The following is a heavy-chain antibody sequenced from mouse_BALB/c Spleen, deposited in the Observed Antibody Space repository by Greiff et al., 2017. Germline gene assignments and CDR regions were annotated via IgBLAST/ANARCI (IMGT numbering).Heavy chain of an antibody. J-gene: IGHJ4*01. CDR3: TRLFYYAMDY. Sequence: VQLQQSGAELVKPGASVKLSCKASGYTFTSYYMYWVKQRPGQGLEWIGEINPSNGGTNFNEKFKSKATLTVDKSSSTAYMQLSSLTSEDSAVYYCTRLFYYAMDYGGQGTSVTVSS. CDR2: INPSNGGT. V-gene: IGHV1S81*02. CDR1: GYTFTSYY.